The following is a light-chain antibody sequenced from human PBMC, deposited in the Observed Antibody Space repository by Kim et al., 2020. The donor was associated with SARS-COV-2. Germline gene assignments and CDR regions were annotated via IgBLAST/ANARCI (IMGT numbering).Light chain of an antibody. CDR3: QQSYSTPRT. V-gene: IGKV1-39*01. CDR1: QSISSY. CDR2: AAS. J-gene: IGKJ4*01. Sequence: ASVGDRVTITCRASQSISSYLNWYQQKPGQAPKLLIYAASSLQSGVPSRFSGSGSGTDFTLTISSLQPEDFATYYCQQSYSTPRTFGGGTKVDIK.